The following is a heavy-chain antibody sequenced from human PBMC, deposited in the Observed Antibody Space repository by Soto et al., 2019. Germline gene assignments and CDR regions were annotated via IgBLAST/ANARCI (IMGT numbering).Heavy chain of an antibody. J-gene: IGHJ4*02. Sequence: GGSLRLSFAASGFTVSSNYMSWVRQAPGKGLEWVSVIYSGGSTYYADSVKGRFTISRDNSKNTLYLQMNSLRAEDTAVYYCAREGGNYFDYWGQGTLVTVSS. CDR2: IYSGGST. V-gene: IGHV3-53*01. CDR1: GFTVSSNY. D-gene: IGHD1-26*01. CDR3: AREGGNYFDY.